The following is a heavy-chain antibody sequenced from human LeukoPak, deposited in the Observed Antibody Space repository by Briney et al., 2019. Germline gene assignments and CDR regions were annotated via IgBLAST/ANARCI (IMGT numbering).Heavy chain of an antibody. V-gene: IGHV3-23*01. D-gene: IGHD6-13*01. CDR3: TKGACWYPDFDI. CDR2: IGAGGGST. J-gene: IGHJ3*02. Sequence: PGGSLRLSCAASGFTFSSYAMSWVRQAPGKGLEWVSVIGAGGGSTSYAASVKGRFTISRDNSKNTLFLQMNSLRAEDTAVYFCTKGACWYPDFDIWGQGTMVTVSS. CDR1: GFTFSSYA.